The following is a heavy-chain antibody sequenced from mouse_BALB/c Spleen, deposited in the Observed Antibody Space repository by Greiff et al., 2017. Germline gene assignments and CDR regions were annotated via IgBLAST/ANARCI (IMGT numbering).Heavy chain of an antibody. J-gene: IGHJ4*01. CDR3: ARLIHYYGGYAMDY. Sequence: QVQLQQSGAELMKPGASVKISCKATGYTFSSYWIEWVKQRPGHGLEWIGEILPGSGSTNYNEKFKGKATFTADTSSNTAYMQLSSLTSEDSAVYYCARLIHYYGGYAMDYWGQGTSVTVSS. CDR2: ILPGSGST. V-gene: IGHV1-9*01. CDR1: GYTFSSYW. D-gene: IGHD1-2*01.